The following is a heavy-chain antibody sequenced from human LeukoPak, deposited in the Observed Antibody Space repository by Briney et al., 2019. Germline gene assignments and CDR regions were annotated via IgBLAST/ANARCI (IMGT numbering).Heavy chain of an antibody. CDR3: ASPLDYYDSSGYYTFDY. Sequence: SETLSLTCTVSGGSISSSSYYWGWIRQPPGEGLEWIGSIYYSGSTYYNPSLKSRVTISVDTSKNQFSLKLSSVTAADTAVYYCASPLDYYDSSGYYTFDYWGQGTLVTVSS. CDR1: GGSISSSSYY. D-gene: IGHD3-22*01. CDR2: IYYSGST. V-gene: IGHV4-39*01. J-gene: IGHJ4*02.